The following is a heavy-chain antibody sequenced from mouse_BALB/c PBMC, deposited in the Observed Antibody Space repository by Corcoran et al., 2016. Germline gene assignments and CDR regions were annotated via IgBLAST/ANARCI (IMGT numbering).Heavy chain of an antibody. D-gene: IGHD1-1*01. V-gene: IGHV9-1*02. J-gene: IGHJ1*01. CDR1: GYTFTNYG. Sequence: QIQLVQSGPELKKPGETVKISCKASGYTFTNYGMNWVKQAPGKGLKWMGWINTYTGEPTYADDFKGRFAFSLETSASTAYLQINNLKNEDMATYFCARGGYGSRYWYFDVWGAGTTVTVSS. CDR2: INTYTGEP. CDR3: ARGGYGSRYWYFDV.